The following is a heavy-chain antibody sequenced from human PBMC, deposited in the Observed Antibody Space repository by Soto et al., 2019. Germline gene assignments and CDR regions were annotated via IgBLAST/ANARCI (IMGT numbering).Heavy chain of an antibody. Sequence: QAGGSLRLSCATSGFTFSSYAMSWVRQAPGKGLEWVSAISGSAGSADYADSVKGRFTISRDNSKNTLYLQMNSLRAEDTAVYYCAKVSAYDFWNTDLYYYYDMDVWGQGTTVTVSS. V-gene: IGHV3-23*01. CDR1: GFTFSSYA. CDR2: ISGSAGSA. D-gene: IGHD3-3*01. CDR3: AKVSAYDFWNTDLYYYYDMDV. J-gene: IGHJ6*02.